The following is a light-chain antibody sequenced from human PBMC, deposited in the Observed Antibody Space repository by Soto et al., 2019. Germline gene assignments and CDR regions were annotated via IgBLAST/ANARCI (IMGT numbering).Light chain of an antibody. Sequence: EIVFTQSPATLYLSPGERATLSCRASQSVSGSSLAWYQQRSCQAPRLIIYGASTRANGIPDRFSGSGSGTDLTLTISRLEPEDFAVYYCQQYNNWPPWTFGQGTKVDIK. CDR2: GAS. J-gene: IGKJ1*01. CDR1: QSVSGSS. V-gene: IGKV3-20*01. CDR3: QQYNNWPPWT.